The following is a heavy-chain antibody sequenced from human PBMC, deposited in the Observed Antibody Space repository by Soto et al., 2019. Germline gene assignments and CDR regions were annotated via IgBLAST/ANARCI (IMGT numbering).Heavy chain of an antibody. CDR1: GYTFTSYD. CDR3: ARTFSLIVLYGMDV. J-gene: IGHJ6*02. Sequence: ASVKVSCKASGYTFTSYDINWVRQATGQRLEWMGWMNASNGNTNYAQKFQGRVTITRDTSTSTAYMELSSLRSEDTAVYYCARTFSLIVLYGMDVWGQGTTVTVSS. V-gene: IGHV1-8*01. CDR2: MNASNGNT. D-gene: IGHD3-22*01.